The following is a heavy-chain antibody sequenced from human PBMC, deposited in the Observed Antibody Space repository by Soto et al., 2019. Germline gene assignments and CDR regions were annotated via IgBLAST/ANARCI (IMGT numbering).Heavy chain of an antibody. D-gene: IGHD3-3*01. Sequence: QVQLVESGGGVVQPGRSLRLSCAASGFTFSDYGMHWVRQAPGEGLEWVAVISYDGSNKYYADSVKGRFTISRDNSKNTLYLQMNSLRTEDTAVYYCAKAPYDFWSYLFDYWGQGTLVTVSS. CDR1: GFTFSDYG. CDR3: AKAPYDFWSYLFDY. CDR2: ISYDGSNK. V-gene: IGHV3-30*18. J-gene: IGHJ4*02.